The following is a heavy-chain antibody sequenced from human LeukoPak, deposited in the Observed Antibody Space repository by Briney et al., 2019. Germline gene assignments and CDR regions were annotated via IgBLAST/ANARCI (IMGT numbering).Heavy chain of an antibody. CDR3: AKDSGGSWYGPTGNY. CDR2: ISWNSGSI. J-gene: IGHJ4*02. D-gene: IGHD6-13*01. V-gene: IGHV3-9*01. CDR1: GFTFDDYA. Sequence: XGGSLRLSCAASGFTFDDYAMHWVRHAPGKGLEWVSGISWNSGSIGYADSVKGRFTISRDNAKNSLYLQMNSLRAEDTALYYCAKDSGGSWYGPTGNYWGQGTLVTVSS.